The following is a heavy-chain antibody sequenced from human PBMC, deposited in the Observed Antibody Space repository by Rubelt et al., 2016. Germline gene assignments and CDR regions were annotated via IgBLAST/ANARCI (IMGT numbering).Heavy chain of an antibody. D-gene: IGHD1-26*01. CDR2: IKQDGTEK. Sequence: GGGLVQPGGSLRLSCAASGFTFSNYAMNWVRRAPGKGLEWVANIKQDGTEKYYLESVKGRFTISRDNAKNSLYLQMNSLRFEDTAVYYCAREVGSHGLESWGQGTLVTVSS. CDR1: GFTFSNYA. V-gene: IGHV3-7*01. CDR3: AREVGSHGLES. J-gene: IGHJ4*02.